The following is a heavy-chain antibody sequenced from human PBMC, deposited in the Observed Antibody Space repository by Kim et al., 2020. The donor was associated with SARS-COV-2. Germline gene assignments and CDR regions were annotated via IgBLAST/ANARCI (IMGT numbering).Heavy chain of an antibody. V-gene: IGHV3-23*01. CDR1: GFTFTGYA. CDR3: MKGGWGWIWDH. CDR2: IDGSDGTT. D-gene: IGHD1-26*01. J-gene: IGHJ4*02. Sequence: GGSLRLSCTTSGFTFTGYALSWVRQAPGKGLEWVSSIDGSDGTTYYVDSVRGRFTISRDDSKNTLYLQMSALRGDDTAVYYCMKGGWGWIWDHWGQGNL.